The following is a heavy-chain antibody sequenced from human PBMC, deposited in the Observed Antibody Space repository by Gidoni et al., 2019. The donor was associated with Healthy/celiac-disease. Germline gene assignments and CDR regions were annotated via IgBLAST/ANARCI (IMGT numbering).Heavy chain of an antibody. Sequence: EVQLLESGGGLVQPGGSVRLSCAASGFTFRSYALSWVRQAPGKGLEWVSAISGSGGSTYYADSVKGRFTISRDNSKNTLYLQMNSLRAEDTAVYYCAKDVRVTTLLGDFDYWGQGTLVTVSS. D-gene: IGHD4-17*01. J-gene: IGHJ4*02. V-gene: IGHV3-23*01. CDR1: GFTFRSYA. CDR2: ISGSGGST. CDR3: AKDVRVTTLLGDFDY.